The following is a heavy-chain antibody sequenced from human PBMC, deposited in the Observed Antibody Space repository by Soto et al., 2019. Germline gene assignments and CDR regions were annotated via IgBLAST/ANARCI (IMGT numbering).Heavy chain of an antibody. CDR2: IYYSGST. CDR3: ARDYYGSGSYYNDRYFDL. Sequence: QVQLQESGPGLVKPSQTLSLTCTVSGGSISSGGYYWSWIRQHPGKGLEWIGYIYYSGSTYYNPSLKIRVTISVDTSKNQFSLKLSSVTAADTAVYYCARDYYGSGSYYNDRYFDLWGRGTLVTVSS. J-gene: IGHJ2*01. V-gene: IGHV4-31*03. CDR1: GGSISSGGYY. D-gene: IGHD3-10*01.